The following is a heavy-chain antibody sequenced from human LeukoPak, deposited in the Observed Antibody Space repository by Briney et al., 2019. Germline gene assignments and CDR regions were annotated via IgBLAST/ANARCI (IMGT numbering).Heavy chain of an antibody. CDR1: GFAFSTYG. J-gene: IGHJ4*02. Sequence: GGSLRLSCAASGFAFSTYGMHWVRQPPGKGLEWLAVISYDGIYKYFADSVKGRFTISRDNSKNTLYLEMNSLRAEDTAVYYCARVIYSGWEGELSDWGQGTLVTVSS. V-gene: IGHV3-30*03. CDR3: ARVIYSGWEGELSD. CDR2: ISYDGIYK. D-gene: IGHD6-19*01.